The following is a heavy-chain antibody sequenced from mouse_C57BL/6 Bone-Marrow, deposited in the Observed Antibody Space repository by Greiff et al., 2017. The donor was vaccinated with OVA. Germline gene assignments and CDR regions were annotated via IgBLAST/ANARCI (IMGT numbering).Heavy chain of an antibody. J-gene: IGHJ2*01. CDR3: ASRGSLDY. Sequence: EVQRVESGPGMVKPSQSLSLPCTVTGYSITSGYDWHWIRHFPGNQLEWMGYISYSGSTNYNPSLKSRSSITHDTSKNHFFLKLNSVTTEDTATYYCASRGSLDYWGQGTTLTVSS. CDR1: GYSITSGYD. V-gene: IGHV3-1*01. CDR2: ISYSGST. D-gene: IGHD3-1*01.